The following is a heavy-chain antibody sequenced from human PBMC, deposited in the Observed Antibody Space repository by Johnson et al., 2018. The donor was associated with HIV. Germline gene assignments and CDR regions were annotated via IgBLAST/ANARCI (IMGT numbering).Heavy chain of an antibody. CDR3: ARGLLAGAFDI. D-gene: IGHD2-15*01. V-gene: IGHV3-23*04. J-gene: IGHJ3*02. CDR2: IYSGGST. CDR1: GFTFSSYA. Sequence: VQLVESGGGLVQPGGSLRLSCAASGFTFSSYAMSWVRQAPGKGLEWVSAIYSGGSTYYADSVKGRFTISRDNSKNTLYLQMNSLRAEDTAVYYSARGLLAGAFDIWGQGTMVTVSS.